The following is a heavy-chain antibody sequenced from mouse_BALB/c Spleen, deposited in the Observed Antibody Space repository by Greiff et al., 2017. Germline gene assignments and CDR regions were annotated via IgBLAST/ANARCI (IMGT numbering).Heavy chain of an antibody. Sequence: VMLVESGPGLVAPSQSLSITCTVSGFSLTSYGVHWVRQPPGKGLEWLGVIWAGGSTNYNSALMSRLSISKDNSKSQVFLKMNSLQTDDTAMYYCARDYYGSRYYFDYWGQGTTLTVSS. V-gene: IGHV2-9*02. CDR2: IWAGGST. CDR1: GFSLTSYG. J-gene: IGHJ2*01. D-gene: IGHD1-1*01. CDR3: ARDYYGSRYYFDY.